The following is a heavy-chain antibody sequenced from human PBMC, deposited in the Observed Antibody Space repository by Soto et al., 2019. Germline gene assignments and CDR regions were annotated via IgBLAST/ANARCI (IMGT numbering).Heavy chain of an antibody. Sequence: ASVKVSCKASGYTFTSYGISWVRQAPGQGLEWMGWISAYNGNTNYAQKLQGRVTITADESTSTAYMELSSLRSEDAAVYYCARDLSSSGPHGYWGQGTLVTVSS. CDR3: ARDLSSSGPHGY. D-gene: IGHD6-19*01. CDR1: GYTFTSYG. CDR2: ISAYNGNT. J-gene: IGHJ4*02. V-gene: IGHV1-18*01.